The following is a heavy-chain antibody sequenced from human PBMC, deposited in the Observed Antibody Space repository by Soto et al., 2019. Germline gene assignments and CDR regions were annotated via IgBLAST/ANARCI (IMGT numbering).Heavy chain of an antibody. J-gene: IGHJ4*02. Sequence: QVQLVESGGGVVQPGTSLRLSCEASGFNFSHYAMHWVRQAPGKGLEWLAIISLEGSNKYSAKPVKDRFTISRDNSKSTLYLKMNILRLEDTAVYYCGTAGVTPVAARFLDSGGQVTPVTVAS. D-gene: IGHD6-19*01. CDR1: GFNFSHYA. V-gene: IGHV3-30*03. CDR2: ISLEGSNK. CDR3: GTAGVTPVAARFLDS.